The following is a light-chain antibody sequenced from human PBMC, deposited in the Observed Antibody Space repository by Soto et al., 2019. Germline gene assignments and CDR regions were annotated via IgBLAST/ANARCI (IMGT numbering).Light chain of an antibody. CDR3: QQYGNSPPT. V-gene: IGKV3-20*01. J-gene: IGKJ1*01. Sequence: DIVLTQSPDTLSLSPGERATLSCRASQSVSGSYLAWYQQKPGQSPRLLIYGASGRATGIPDRFSGSGSGTDFTLTIRRLEPEDFAVYYYQQYGNSPPTFGQGTKVEIK. CDR2: GAS. CDR1: QSVSGSY.